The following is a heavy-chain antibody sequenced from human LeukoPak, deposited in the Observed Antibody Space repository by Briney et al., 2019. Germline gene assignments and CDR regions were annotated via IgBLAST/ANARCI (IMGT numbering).Heavy chain of an antibody. D-gene: IGHD3-22*01. J-gene: IGHJ4*02. CDR2: MSYSGSS. V-gene: IGHV4-59*01. CDR1: GGSISSYY. CDR3: ARDGYSDSSGYDYPPSV. Sequence: SGTLSLTCTVSGGSISSYYWSWIRQPPGKGLEWIGYMSYSGSSNYNPSLRSRVTISVDASKKQFSLKLSSVTAADTAVYYCARDGYSDSSGYDYPPSVWGQGTLVTVSS.